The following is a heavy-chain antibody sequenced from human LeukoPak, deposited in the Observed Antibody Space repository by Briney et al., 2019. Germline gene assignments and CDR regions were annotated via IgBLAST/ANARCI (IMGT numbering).Heavy chain of an antibody. CDR2: INPNGGST. V-gene: IGHV1-46*01. D-gene: IGHD3-10*01. J-gene: IGHJ6*03. Sequence: ASVKVSCKASGYFFTTYYMHWVRQAPGQGLEWMGLINPNGGSTIYAQKFQGRVNMTRDMSTSTVYMELSSLRSEDTAVYYCARDKFYYGSESYSGYYMDVWGKGTTVTVSS. CDR1: GYFFTTYY. CDR3: ARDKFYYGSESYSGYYMDV.